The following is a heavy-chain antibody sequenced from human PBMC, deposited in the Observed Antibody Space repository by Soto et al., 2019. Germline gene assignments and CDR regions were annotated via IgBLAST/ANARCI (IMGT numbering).Heavy chain of an antibody. CDR3: ASPPHQLLGDY. CDR2: ISSSGSTI. Sequence: GGSLRLSCAASGFTFSSYEMNWVRQAPGKGLEWVSYISSSGSTIYYADSVKVRFTISRDNAKNSLYLQMNSLRTEDTAVYYCASPPHQLLGDYCGQGALVTVSS. D-gene: IGHD2-2*01. CDR1: GFTFSSYE. J-gene: IGHJ4*02. V-gene: IGHV3-48*03.